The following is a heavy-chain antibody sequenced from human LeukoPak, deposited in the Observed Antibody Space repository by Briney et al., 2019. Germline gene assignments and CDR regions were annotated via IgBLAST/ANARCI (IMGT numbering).Heavy chain of an antibody. CDR3: ARGQGADYYYMDV. CDR1: EFTFSNYA. CDR2: ICNDGSNK. V-gene: IGHV3-33*01. Sequence: GGSLRLSCAASEFTFSNYAINWVRQPPGKGLEWVAFICNDGSNKYYAAPVKGRFTISRYNFKNTLYLQMNSLRAEDTAVYYCARGQGADYYYMDVWGEGTTVTVSS. J-gene: IGHJ6*03.